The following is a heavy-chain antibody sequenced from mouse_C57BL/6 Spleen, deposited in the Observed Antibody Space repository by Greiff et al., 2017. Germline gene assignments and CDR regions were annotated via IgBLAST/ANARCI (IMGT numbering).Heavy chain of an antibody. CDR1: GYTFTSYW. Sequence: VQLQQPGAELVKPGASVKMSCKASGYTFTSYWITWVKQRPGQGLEWIGDIYPGSGSTNYTEKFKSKATLTVDTSSSTAYMQLSSLTSEDSAVYYCARGGNWYFDVWGTGTTVTVSS. J-gene: IGHJ1*03. CDR3: ARGGNWYFDV. V-gene: IGHV1-55*01. CDR2: IYPGSGST.